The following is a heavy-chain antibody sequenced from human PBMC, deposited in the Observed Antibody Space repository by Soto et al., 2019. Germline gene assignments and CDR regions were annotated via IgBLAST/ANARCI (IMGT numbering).Heavy chain of an antibody. CDR1: GFTFRKFW. D-gene: IGHD2-8*01. CDR2: ISSDGTTT. CDR3: AIQDGQMVGSFEPALTEGGALKP. Sequence: EVQLVQSGGGLAQPGKSLRLSCAASGFTFRKFWMHWVRQVPGKGPVWISYISSDGTTTDYADSVKGRFTISRDNAKDRLYWKRASLGAEDRLVFFGAIQDGQMVGSFEPALTEGGALKPGGQGTWVT. V-gene: IGHV3-74*01. J-gene: IGHJ1*01.